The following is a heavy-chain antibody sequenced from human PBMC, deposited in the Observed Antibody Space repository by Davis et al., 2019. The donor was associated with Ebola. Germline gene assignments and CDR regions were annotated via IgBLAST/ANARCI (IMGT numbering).Heavy chain of an antibody. CDR3: AAEAHYYYYYGMDV. V-gene: IGHV1-58*02. J-gene: IGHJ6*02. CDR2: IVVGSGNT. CDR1: GFTFTSSA. D-gene: IGHD6-6*01. Sequence: SVTVSCKASGFTFTSSAMQWVRQARGQRLEWIGWIVVGSGNTNYAQKFQERVTITRDMSTSTAYMELSSLRSEDTAVYYCAAEAHYYYYYGMDVWGQGTTVTVSS.